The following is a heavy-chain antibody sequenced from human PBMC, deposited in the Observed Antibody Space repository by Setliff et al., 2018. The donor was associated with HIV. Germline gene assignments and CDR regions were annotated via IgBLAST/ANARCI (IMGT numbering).Heavy chain of an antibody. Sequence: GGSLRLSCAASGFTFSSYGMHWVRQAPGKGLEWVAVIWYDGSNKYYADSVKGRFTISRDNSKNTVYLQMNSLRVEDTDVYYCAKDPHSEMITSVSDAFDIWGRGTMVTVSS. V-gene: IGHV3-33*06. J-gene: IGHJ3*02. CDR3: AKDPHSEMITSVSDAFDI. CDR1: GFTFSSYG. D-gene: IGHD3-16*01. CDR2: IWYDGSNK.